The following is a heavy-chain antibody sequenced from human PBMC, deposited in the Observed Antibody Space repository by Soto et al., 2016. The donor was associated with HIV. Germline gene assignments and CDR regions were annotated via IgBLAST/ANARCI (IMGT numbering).Heavy chain of an antibody. J-gene: IGHJ6*02. CDR3: VKARGTYDDLLTGLDVDV. CDR2: ISWDGDSS. Sequence: EVQLLESGESRYSLGGPVRLSCAASGFIFDNYAMHWVRQAPARGLEWVSVISWDGDSSYFADSVKGRFTVSRDNSNKSLYLQMSNLRPEDTALYYCVKARGTYDDLLTGLDVDVWGQGTTVTVSS. D-gene: IGHD3-9*01. CDR1: GFIFDNYA. V-gene: IGHV3-43D*04.